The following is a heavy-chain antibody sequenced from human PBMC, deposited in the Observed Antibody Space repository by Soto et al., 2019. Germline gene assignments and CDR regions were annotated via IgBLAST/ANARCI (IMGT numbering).Heavy chain of an antibody. Sequence: QVQLVQSGPEVKKPGASVKVSCKASGYTFTRYAMHWVRQAPGQGLEWMGWINTGNGNTHYSQKLQCRVTFTRDTSATTAYMELAGLRPEDTAIYFCVRNVDYFDPWGQGTLVTVSS. CDR2: INTGNGNT. V-gene: IGHV1-3*04. J-gene: IGHJ5*02. CDR1: GYTFTRYA. D-gene: IGHD4-17*01. CDR3: VRNVDYFDP.